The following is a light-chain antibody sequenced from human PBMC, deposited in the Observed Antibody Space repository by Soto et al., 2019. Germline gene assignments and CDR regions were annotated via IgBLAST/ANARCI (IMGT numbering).Light chain of an antibody. CDR3: HQTAGSLTWT. CDR2: GAS. J-gene: IGKJ1*01. CDR1: QSIRYS. Sequence: DIQLTPSPSSLSASVGDRVTITCRASQSIRYSLNWYQQKPGKAPKVLIYGASNLQSGVPPRFSGSGSGTDFALTISSLQPEDFATYYCHQTAGSLTWTFGQGTRVEAK. V-gene: IGKV1-39*01.